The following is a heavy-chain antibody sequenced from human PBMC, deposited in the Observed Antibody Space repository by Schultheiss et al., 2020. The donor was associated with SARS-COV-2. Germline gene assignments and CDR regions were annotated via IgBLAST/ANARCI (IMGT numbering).Heavy chain of an antibody. Sequence: SETLSLTCSVSGDSIGTYYWNWVRQSPGKGLEWIGYVYFSGSTYYNPSLKSRVTISVDTSKNQFSLKLSSVTAADTAVYYCASRRGGTIFGVVILSQGYFQHWGQGTLVTVSS. V-gene: IGHV4-59*12. J-gene: IGHJ1*01. CDR2: VYFSGST. D-gene: IGHD3-3*01. CDR1: GDSIGTYY. CDR3: ASRRGGTIFGVVILSQGYFQH.